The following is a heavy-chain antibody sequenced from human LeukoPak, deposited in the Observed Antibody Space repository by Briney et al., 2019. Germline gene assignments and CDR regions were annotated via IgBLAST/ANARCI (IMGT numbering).Heavy chain of an antibody. CDR3: ASRAAAGTRDFDP. CDR1: GGSISSGGYY. D-gene: IGHD6-13*01. V-gene: IGHV4-31*03. CDR2: IYYSGST. J-gene: IGHJ5*02. Sequence: PSETLSLTCTVSGGSISSGGYYWSWIRQHPGKGLEWIGYIYYSGSTYYNPSLKSRVTISADTSKNQFSLKLSSVTAADTAVYYCASRAAAGTRDFDPWGQGTLVTVSS.